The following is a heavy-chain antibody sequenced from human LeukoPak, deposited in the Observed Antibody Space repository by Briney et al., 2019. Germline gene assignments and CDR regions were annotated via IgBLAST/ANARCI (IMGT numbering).Heavy chain of an antibody. CDR3: ARRMDYYYYMDV. CDR2: IYYSGST. Sequence: SETLALTCTVSGGSISSYYWSWIRQPPGKGLEWIGYIYYSGSTNYNPSLKSRVTISVDTSKNQFSLKLSSVTAADTAVYYCARRMDYYYYMDVWGKGTTVTVSS. CDR1: GGSISSYY. V-gene: IGHV4-59*08. J-gene: IGHJ6*03.